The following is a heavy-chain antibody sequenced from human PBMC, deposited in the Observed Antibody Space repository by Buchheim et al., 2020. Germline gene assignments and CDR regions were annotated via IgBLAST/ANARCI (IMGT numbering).Heavy chain of an antibody. D-gene: IGHD4-17*01. CDR2: INHSGST. V-gene: IGHV4-34*01. CDR3: AREKVTTSSSWFDP. CDR1: GGSFSGYY. Sequence: QVQLQQWGAGLLKPSETLSLTCAVYGGSFSGYYWSWIRQPPGKGLEWIGEINHSGSTNYNPSLKSRVTISVDTSKKQFFLKLSSVTAADTAVYYCAREKVTTSSSWFDPWGQGTL. J-gene: IGHJ5*02.